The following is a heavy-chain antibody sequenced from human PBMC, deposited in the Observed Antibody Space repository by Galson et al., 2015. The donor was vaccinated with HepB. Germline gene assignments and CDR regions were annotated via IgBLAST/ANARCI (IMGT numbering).Heavy chain of an antibody. D-gene: IGHD6-19*01. V-gene: IGHV3-74*01. CDR2: INSDGSST. CDR3: ARGAVAGLGWFDP. J-gene: IGHJ5*02. Sequence: SLRLSCAASGFTFSSYWMHWVRQAPGKGLVWVSRINSDGSSTSYADSVKGRFTISRDNAKNTLYLQMNSLRAEDTAVYYCARGAVAGLGWFDPWGQGTLVTVSS. CDR1: GFTFSSYW.